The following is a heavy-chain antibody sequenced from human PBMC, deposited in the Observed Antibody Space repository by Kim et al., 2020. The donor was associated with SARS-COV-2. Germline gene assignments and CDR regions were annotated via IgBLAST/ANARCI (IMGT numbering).Heavy chain of an antibody. CDR3: ARDFISYSNGWYDY. V-gene: IGHV3-30*01. Sequence: DPMKGRYTNSRKNSKNTLYLPKNSLRAEDTAVYYCARDFISYSNGWYDYWGQGTLVTVSS. J-gene: IGHJ4*02. D-gene: IGHD6-19*01.